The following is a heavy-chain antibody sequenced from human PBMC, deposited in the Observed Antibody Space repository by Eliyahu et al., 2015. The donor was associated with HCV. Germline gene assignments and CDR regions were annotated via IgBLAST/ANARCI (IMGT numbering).Heavy chain of an antibody. Sequence: EVKKPGSSVNVSCKASGGTFNNFAISWVRQAPGQGLEWMGRIIPILGVTNYAQNFQGRVTITADKSTSTAYMELSSLRSEDTAVYYCARGRTAPDAFDTWGQGTMITVSS. CDR3: ARGRTAPDAFDT. CDR2: IIPILGVT. V-gene: IGHV1-69*04. J-gene: IGHJ3*02. CDR1: GGTFNNFA.